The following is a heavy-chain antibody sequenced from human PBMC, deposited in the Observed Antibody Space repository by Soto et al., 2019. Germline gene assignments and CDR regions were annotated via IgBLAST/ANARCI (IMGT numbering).Heavy chain of an antibody. V-gene: IGHV6-1*01. Sequence: QSQTLSLTCAISGDSVSSNSAAWNWIRQSPSRGLEWLGRTYYRSKWYNDYAVSVKSRITINPDTSKNQFSLQLNSVTPEDTAVYYCARDEVAFGYYYYYYGMDVWGQGTTVTVSS. CDR2: TYYRSKWYN. CDR3: ARDEVAFGYYYYYYGMDV. J-gene: IGHJ6*02. CDR1: GDSVSSNSAA. D-gene: IGHD3-3*01.